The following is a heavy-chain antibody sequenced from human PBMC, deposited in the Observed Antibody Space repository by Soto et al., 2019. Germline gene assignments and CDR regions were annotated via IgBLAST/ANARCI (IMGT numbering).Heavy chain of an antibody. J-gene: IGHJ3*02. CDR1: GGSISSSSYY. D-gene: IGHD3-22*01. V-gene: IGHV4-39*01. CDR2: IYYSGST. Sequence: SETLSLTCTVSGGSISSSSYYWGWIRQPPGKGLEWIGSIYYSGSTYYNPSLKSRVTISVDTSKNQFSLKLSSVTAADMAVYYSPRRDYYPPCGFDIWGQGTMVTV. CDR3: PRRDYYPPCGFDI.